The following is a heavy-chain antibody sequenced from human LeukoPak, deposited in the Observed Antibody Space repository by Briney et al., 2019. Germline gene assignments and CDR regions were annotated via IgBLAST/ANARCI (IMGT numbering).Heavy chain of an antibody. CDR3: ARGNGLSGY. J-gene: IGHJ4*02. D-gene: IGHD3-16*02. CDR2: IYYSGST. Sequence: PSDTLSLTCTVSGGSISSYYWSWIRQPPGKGLEWIGYIYYSGSTNYNPSLKSRVTISVDTSKNQFSLKLSSVTAADTAVYYCARGNGLSGYWGQGTLVTVSS. V-gene: IGHV4-59*01. CDR1: GGSISSYY.